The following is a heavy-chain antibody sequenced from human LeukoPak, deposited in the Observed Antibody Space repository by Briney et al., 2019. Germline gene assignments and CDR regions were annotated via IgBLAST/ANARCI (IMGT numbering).Heavy chain of an antibody. D-gene: IGHD3-10*01. CDR2: IYPGDSHT. V-gene: IGHV5-51*01. J-gene: IGHJ5*02. CDR1: GYSFTNYW. Sequence: GESLKISCKGSGYSFTNYWIGWVRQMPGKGLEWMGIIYPGDSHTRYSPSFQDQVTISADKSINTAYLQWGSLKASDTAMYYCARGPYGYASSATLGSYNWFDPWGQGTLVTVSS. CDR3: ARGPYGYASSATLGSYNWFDP.